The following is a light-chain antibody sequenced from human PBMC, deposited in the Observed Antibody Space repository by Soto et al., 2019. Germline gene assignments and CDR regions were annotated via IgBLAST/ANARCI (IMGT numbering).Light chain of an antibody. Sequence: QSVLTQPASVSGSPGQSITISCTGTSSDVGGYNRVSWYQHHPGKAPKLMIYEGSKRPSGVSNRFSGSKSGNTASLTVSGLQAEDEADYYCCSYAGSSTFVFGTGTKVTVL. CDR2: EGS. V-gene: IGLV2-23*01. CDR3: CSYAGSSTFV. J-gene: IGLJ1*01. CDR1: SSDVGGYNR.